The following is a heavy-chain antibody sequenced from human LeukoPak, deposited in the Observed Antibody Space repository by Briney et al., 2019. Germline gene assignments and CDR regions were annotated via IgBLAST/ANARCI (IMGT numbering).Heavy chain of an antibody. CDR3: ASLAAGERGFNWFDP. J-gene: IGHJ5*02. D-gene: IGHD1-1*01. Sequence: SETLSLTCTVSSGSISTSNYYWGWVRQPPGKALEWIGNIFYSGSTNYNPSLKSRVTISVDTSKNQFSLKLSSVTAADTAVYYCASLAAGERGFNWFDPWGQGTLVTVSS. V-gene: IGHV4-39*07. CDR1: SGSISTSNYY. CDR2: IFYSGST.